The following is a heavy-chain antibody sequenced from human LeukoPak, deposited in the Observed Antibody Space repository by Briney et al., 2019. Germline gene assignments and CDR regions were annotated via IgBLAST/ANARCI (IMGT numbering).Heavy chain of an antibody. J-gene: IGHJ5*02. CDR1: GYTFTGYY. CDR3: ARAMIVVGGNWFDP. V-gene: IGHV1-2*02. CDR2: INPNSGGT. D-gene: IGHD3-22*01. Sequence: ASVKVSCKASGYTFTGYYMHWVRQAPGQGREWMGWINPNSGGTNYAQKFKGRGTITRDTSISTAYMELSRLRSDDTAGYYCARAMIVVGGNWFDPWGQGTLVTVSS.